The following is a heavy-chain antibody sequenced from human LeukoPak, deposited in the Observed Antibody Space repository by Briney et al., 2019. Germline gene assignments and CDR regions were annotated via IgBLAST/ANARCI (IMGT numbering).Heavy chain of an antibody. J-gene: IGHJ4*02. CDR2: IYPDESNI. CDR1: GYSFPTYW. V-gene: IGHV5-51*01. D-gene: IGHD2-2*03. Sequence: GESLKISCKGSGYSFPTYWIACVRQISGKGLEWMGIIYPDESNIRYSPSFQGQVTISADKSISTAYLQWSSLKASDTAMYYCARPPSRGYSSSFEYWGQGTLVTVSS. CDR3: ARPPSRGYSSSFEY.